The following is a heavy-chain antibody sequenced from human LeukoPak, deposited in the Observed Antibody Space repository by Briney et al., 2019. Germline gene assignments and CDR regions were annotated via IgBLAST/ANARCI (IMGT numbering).Heavy chain of an antibody. CDR1: GFTFSSYG. Sequence: PGGSRRLSCAASGFTFSSYGMHWVRQAPGKGLEWVAFIRYDGTNKYYAESVKGRFTISRDNSKNTLYVQMNSLRAEDTAVYYCAKGNYYDSSAYNWFDPWGQGTLVTVSS. CDR2: IRYDGTNK. J-gene: IGHJ5*02. D-gene: IGHD3-22*01. V-gene: IGHV3-30*02. CDR3: AKGNYYDSSAYNWFDP.